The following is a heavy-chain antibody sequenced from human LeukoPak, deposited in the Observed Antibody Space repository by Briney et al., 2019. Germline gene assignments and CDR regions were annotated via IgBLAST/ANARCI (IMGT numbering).Heavy chain of an antibody. J-gene: IGHJ4*02. D-gene: IGHD3-22*01. Sequence: PGRSLRLSCAASGFTFDDYAMHWVRQAPGKGLEWVSGISWNSGSIGYADSVKGRFTISRDNAKNSLYLQMNSLRAEDTALYYCAKDYYYDSSGYYWAPGDYWGQGTLVTVSS. CDR2: ISWNSGSI. V-gene: IGHV3-9*01. CDR3: AKDYYYDSSGYYWAPGDY. CDR1: GFTFDDYA.